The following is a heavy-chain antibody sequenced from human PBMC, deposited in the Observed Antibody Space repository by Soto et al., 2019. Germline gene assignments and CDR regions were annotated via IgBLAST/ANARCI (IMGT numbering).Heavy chain of an antibody. V-gene: IGHV4-4*07. D-gene: IGHD2-8*02. CDR2: LSLSGTT. Sequence: QVQLQESGQXLMKPSETXSXTCTVSGASITSSSYXXXXRXXXXXGLEWIGRLSLSGTTNYNPSPRSRFTMSIDVAKSHFALRLASVAAADTALYYCASGMTPPGAPPWYYFAPWGQGTLVTVS. J-gene: IGHJ4*01. CDR1: GASITSSS. CDR3: ASGMTPPGAPPWYYFAP.